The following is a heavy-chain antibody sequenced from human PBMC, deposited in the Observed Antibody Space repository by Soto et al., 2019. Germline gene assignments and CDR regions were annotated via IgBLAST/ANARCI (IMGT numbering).Heavy chain of an antibody. Sequence: QVQLVQSGAEVKKPGASVRVSCKASGYTFTSYTMHSVRQAPGQRLEWMGWINAGNGNIKYSEKFQGRVTITRDTAANTAYMELSSLRSEDTAVYYCARDRYYGSGSYNYFDYWGQGTLVTVSS. CDR2: INAGNGNI. J-gene: IGHJ4*02. V-gene: IGHV1-3*01. CDR3: ARDRYYGSGSYNYFDY. CDR1: GYTFTSYT. D-gene: IGHD3-10*01.